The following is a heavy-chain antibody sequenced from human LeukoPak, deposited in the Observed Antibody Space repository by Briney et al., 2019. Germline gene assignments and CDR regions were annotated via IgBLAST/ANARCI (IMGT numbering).Heavy chain of an antibody. V-gene: IGHV3-15*01. Sequence: GGPLRLSCAASGFTFSNARMSWVRQAPGKGLEWVGRIKSKTDGGTTDYAAPVKGRFTISRDDSKNTLYLQMNSLKTEDTAVYYCTTDLGYCSSTSCYGWGQGTLVTVSS. D-gene: IGHD2-2*01. CDR3: TTDLGYCSSTSCYG. CDR1: GFTFSNAR. J-gene: IGHJ4*02. CDR2: IKSKTDGGTT.